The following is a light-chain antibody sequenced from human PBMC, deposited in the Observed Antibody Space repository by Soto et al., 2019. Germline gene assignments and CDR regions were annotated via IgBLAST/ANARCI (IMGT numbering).Light chain of an antibody. CDR2: HSS. J-gene: IGKJ1*01. Sequence: DIQMTQSPSSLSASVGDRVTITCQASQDISNYLNWYQQKPGKAPKVLIYHSSTLEAGVPSRFSGSGSGTEFSLPIRSLQAGDSAIYCCKLSFTTAWTFGQGTKVEI. CDR3: KLSFTTAWT. V-gene: IGKV1-33*01. CDR1: QDISNY.